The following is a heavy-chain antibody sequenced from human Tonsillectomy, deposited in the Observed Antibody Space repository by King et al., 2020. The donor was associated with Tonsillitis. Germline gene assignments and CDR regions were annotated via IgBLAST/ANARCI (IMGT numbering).Heavy chain of an antibody. J-gene: IGHJ4*02. CDR1: GYTFTGYY. D-gene: IGHD2-2*01. CDR3: ARDIRVVPAAIFCY. CDR2: INPNSGGP. Sequence: QLVQSGAEVKKPGASVKVSCKASGYTFTGYYMHWVRQAPGQGLEWMGWINPNSGGPNYAQKFQGRVTMTRDTSISTAYMELSRLRSDDTAVYYCARDIRVVPAAIFCYWGQGTLVTVSS. V-gene: IGHV1-2*02.